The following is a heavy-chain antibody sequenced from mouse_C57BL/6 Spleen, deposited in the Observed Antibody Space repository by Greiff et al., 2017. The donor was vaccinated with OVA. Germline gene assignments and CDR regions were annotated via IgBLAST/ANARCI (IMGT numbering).Heavy chain of an antibody. CDR3: AINYYCSSPRYFDV. CDR2: IDPSDSYT. V-gene: IGHV1-50*01. Sequence: QVQLQQPGAELVKPGASVKLSCKASGYTFTSYWMQWVKQRPGPGLEWIGEIDPSDSYTNYNQKFKGKATMTVDTSSSTAYMQLSSLTSEDSAVYYCAINYYCSSPRYFDVWGTGTTVTVSS. D-gene: IGHD1-1*01. CDR1: GYTFTSYW. J-gene: IGHJ1*03.